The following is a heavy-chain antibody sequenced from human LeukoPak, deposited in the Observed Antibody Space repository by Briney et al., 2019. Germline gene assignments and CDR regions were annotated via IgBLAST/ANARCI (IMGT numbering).Heavy chain of an antibody. CDR2: INLDGSVR. Sequence: PGGSLRLSCAASGFTFSGYWMSWVRQAPGKGLEWVANINLDGSVRHYVDSARGRFTISRDNAKNSLYLQMNSLRAEDTALYYCATGIRPPSYSNYVSIGYYYMDVWGKGTTVTVSS. CDR3: ATGIRPPSYSNYVSIGYYYMDV. D-gene: IGHD4-11*01. J-gene: IGHJ6*03. V-gene: IGHV3-7*01. CDR1: GFTFSGYW.